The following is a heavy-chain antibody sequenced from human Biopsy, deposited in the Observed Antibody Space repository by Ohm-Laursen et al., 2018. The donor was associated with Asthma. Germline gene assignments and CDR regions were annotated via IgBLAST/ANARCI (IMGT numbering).Heavy chain of an antibody. J-gene: IGHJ6*02. Sequence: SVKVSCKAPGGTFSNFAISWVRQAPGQGLEWLGGIMTVFGTTNYAQKFQGRVTITADESTSTAYMEVTSLRSEDTAIYFCARCQVGYSSGWSLLLKKIYYSGMDVWGQGTAVTVSS. V-gene: IGHV1-69*13. CDR3: ARCQVGYSSGWSLLLKKIYYSGMDV. CDR2: IMTVFGTT. D-gene: IGHD6-19*01. CDR1: GGTFSNFA.